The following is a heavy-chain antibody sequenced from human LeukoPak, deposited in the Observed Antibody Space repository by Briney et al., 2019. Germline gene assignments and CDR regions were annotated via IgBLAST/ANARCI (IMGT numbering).Heavy chain of an antibody. CDR1: GFTFSSYA. CDR2: ISGSGGST. CDR3: AKLDYGDYGYFDL. Sequence: GGSLRLSCAASGFTFSSYAMSWVRQAPGKGLDWVSAISGSGGSTYYADSVKGRFTISRDNSKNTLYLQMNSLRAEDTAVYYCAKLDYGDYGYFDLWGRGTLVTVSS. J-gene: IGHJ2*01. V-gene: IGHV3-23*01. D-gene: IGHD4-17*01.